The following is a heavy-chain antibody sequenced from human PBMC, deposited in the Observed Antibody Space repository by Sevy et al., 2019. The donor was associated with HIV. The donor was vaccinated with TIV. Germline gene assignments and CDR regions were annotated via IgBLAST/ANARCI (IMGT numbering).Heavy chain of an antibody. J-gene: IGHJ6*02. Sequence: GGSLRLSCAASGFTVSSNYMSWVRQAPGKGLEWVSVIYSGGSTYYAHSEKGRFTISRDNSKNTLYLQMNSLRAEDTAAYYCAREGCSSTSCPYWGSNYYGMDVWGQGTTVTVSS. V-gene: IGHV3-53*01. CDR1: GFTVSSNY. CDR3: AREGCSSTSCPYWGSNYYGMDV. CDR2: IYSGGST. D-gene: IGHD2-2*01.